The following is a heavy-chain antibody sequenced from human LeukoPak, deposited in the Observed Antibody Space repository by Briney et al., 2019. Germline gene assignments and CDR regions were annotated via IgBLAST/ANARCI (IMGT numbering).Heavy chain of an antibody. CDR3: AKDRYTSSWLDAFDI. D-gene: IGHD6-13*01. V-gene: IGHV3-23*01. CDR1: GFTFSSYA. CDR2: ISGSGGST. Sequence: GGSLRLSCAASGFTFSSYAMSWVRQAPGKGLEWVSAISGSGGSTYYADSVKGRFTISRDNSKNTLYLQMNSLRAEDTAVYYCAKDRYTSSWLDAFDIWAKGQWSPSLQ. J-gene: IGHJ3*02.